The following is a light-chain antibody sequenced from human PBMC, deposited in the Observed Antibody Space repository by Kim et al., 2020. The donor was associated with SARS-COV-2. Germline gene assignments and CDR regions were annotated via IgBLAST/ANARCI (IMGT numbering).Light chain of an antibody. J-gene: IGKJ2*03. V-gene: IGKV1-5*01. CDR3: QQYHSYSYS. Sequence: SASVGDRVTIPCRASQNIGSWLAWYHQRPGRAPNLLIYDASDLESGVPSRFSGSGSGTEFTLTISSLQPEDFATYYCQQYHSYSYSFGQGTKLEI. CDR2: DAS. CDR1: QNIGSW.